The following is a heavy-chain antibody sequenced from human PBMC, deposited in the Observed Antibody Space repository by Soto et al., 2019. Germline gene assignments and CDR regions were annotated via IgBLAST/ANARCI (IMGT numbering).Heavy chain of an antibody. CDR3: AKVKGKFVGIAAAGTVDY. J-gene: IGHJ4*02. Sequence: HPGGSLRLSSAASGFTFSSYAMSWVRQAPGKGLEWVSAISGSGGSTYYADSVKGRFTISRDNSKNTLYLQMNSLRAEDTAVYYCAKVKGKFVGIAAAGTVDYWGQGTLVTV. V-gene: IGHV3-23*01. D-gene: IGHD6-13*01. CDR1: GFTFSSYA. CDR2: ISGSGGST.